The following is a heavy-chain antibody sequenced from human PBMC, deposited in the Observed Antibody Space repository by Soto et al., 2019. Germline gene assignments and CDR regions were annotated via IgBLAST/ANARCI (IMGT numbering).Heavy chain of an antibody. J-gene: IGHJ4*02. V-gene: IGHV3-23*01. CDR2: ISGSGGST. CDR3: AKGCCTNGVCYTDY. Sequence: PGGSLRLSCAASGFTFSSYAMSWVRQAPGKGLEWVSAISGSGGSTYFADPVKGRFTISRDNSKNTLNLQMNSLRAEDTAVYYCAKGCCTNGVCYTDYWGQGTLVTVSS. CDR1: GFTFSSYA. D-gene: IGHD2-8*01.